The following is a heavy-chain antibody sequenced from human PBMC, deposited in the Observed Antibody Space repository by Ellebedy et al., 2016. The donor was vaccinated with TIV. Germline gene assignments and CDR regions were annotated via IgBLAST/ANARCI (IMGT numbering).Heavy chain of an antibody. J-gene: IGHJ4*02. V-gene: IGHV3-7*03. D-gene: IGHD3-10*01. CDR1: GFTFSIYW. Sequence: GESLKISCAASGFTFSIYWMTWVRQAPGKGLEWVANIKQDGSEKYYVDSVKGRFTISRDNAKNSLYLQMNSLRAEDTAVYYCARVLVYGLRYFDYWGQGTLVTVSS. CDR3: ARVLVYGLRYFDY. CDR2: IKQDGSEK.